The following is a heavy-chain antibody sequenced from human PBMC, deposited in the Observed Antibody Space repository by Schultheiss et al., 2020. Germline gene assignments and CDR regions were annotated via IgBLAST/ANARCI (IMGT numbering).Heavy chain of an antibody. J-gene: IGHJ4*02. CDR3: ARGLVGTIFGVAEYFDY. Sequence: SETLSLTCTVSGGSISSGSYYWSWIRQPAGKGLEWIGRIYTSGSTNYNPSLKSRVTISVDTSKNQFSLKLSSVTAADTAVYYCARGLVGTIFGVAEYFDYWGQGTLVTVSS. CDR1: GGSISSGSYY. V-gene: IGHV4-61*02. CDR2: IYTSGST. D-gene: IGHD3-3*01.